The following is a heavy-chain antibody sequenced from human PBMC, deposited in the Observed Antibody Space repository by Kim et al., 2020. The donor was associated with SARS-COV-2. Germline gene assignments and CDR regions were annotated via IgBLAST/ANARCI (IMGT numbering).Heavy chain of an antibody. D-gene: IGHD3-3*01. CDR3: ARDYDFWSGYYLYFDY. V-gene: IGHV3-11*06. J-gene: IGHJ4*02. Sequence: SVKGRFTISRDNAKNSLYLQMNSLRAEDTAVYYCARDYDFWSGYYLYFDYWGQGTLVTVSS.